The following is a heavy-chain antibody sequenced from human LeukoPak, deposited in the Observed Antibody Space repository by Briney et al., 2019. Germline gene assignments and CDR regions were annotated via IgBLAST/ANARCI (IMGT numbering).Heavy chain of an antibody. Sequence: ASVKVSCKASGYTFTSYGISWVRQAPGQGLEWMGWISAYNGNTNYAQNLQGRVTMTTDTSTSTAYMEIRSLRSDDTAVHYCARDGPRSTSSTTPFDYWGQGTLVTVSS. CDR1: GYTFTSYG. J-gene: IGHJ4*02. CDR2: ISAYNGNT. D-gene: IGHD6-6*01. V-gene: IGHV1-18*01. CDR3: ARDGPRSTSSTTPFDY.